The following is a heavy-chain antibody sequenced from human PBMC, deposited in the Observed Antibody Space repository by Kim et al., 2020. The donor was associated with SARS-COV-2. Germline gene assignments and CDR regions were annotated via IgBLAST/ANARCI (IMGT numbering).Heavy chain of an antibody. J-gene: IGHJ4*02. V-gene: IGHV1-18*01. D-gene: IGHD3-22*01. CDR2: ISAYNGNT. Sequence: ASVKVSCKASGYTFTSYGISWVRQAPGQGLEWMGWISAYNGNTNYAQKLQGRVTMTTDTSTSTAYMELRSLRSDDTAVYYCARSALIERGLTYYYDSSGYYTDYWGQGTLVTVSS. CDR1: GYTFTSYG. CDR3: ARSALIERGLTYYYDSSGYYTDY.